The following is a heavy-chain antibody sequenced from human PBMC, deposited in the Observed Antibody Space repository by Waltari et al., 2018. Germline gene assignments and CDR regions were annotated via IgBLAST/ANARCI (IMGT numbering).Heavy chain of an antibody. CDR3: ARGPHEPDLDIVVVPAAHGVGFYL. D-gene: IGHD2-2*03. CDR2: IYHSGST. J-gene: IGHJ2*01. CDR1: GYSISSGYY. V-gene: IGHV4-38-2*02. Sequence: QVQLQESGPGLVKPSETLSLTCTVSGYSISSGYYWGWIRQPPGKGLEWSGSIYHSGSTYYNPSLKSRVTISVDTSKNQFSLKLSSVTAADTAVYYCARGPHEPDLDIVVVPAAHGVGFYLWGRGTLVTVSS.